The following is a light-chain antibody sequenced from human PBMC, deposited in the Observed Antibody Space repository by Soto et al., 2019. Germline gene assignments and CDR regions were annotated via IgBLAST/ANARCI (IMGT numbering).Light chain of an antibody. Sequence: EAVLTQSPAALSLSPGERATLSCRATQSISGELAWYQQKPGQAPRLLIYDTSNRATGIPARFSGSGSGTDITLTISSLEPEDVAVYYCQQRRNWPLTFGGGTKVEIK. CDR3: QQRRNWPLT. CDR2: DTS. J-gene: IGKJ4*01. CDR1: QSISGE. V-gene: IGKV3-11*01.